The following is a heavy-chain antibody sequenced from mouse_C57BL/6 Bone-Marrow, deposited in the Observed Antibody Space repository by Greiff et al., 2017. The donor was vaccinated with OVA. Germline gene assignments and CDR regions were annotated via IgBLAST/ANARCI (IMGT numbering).Heavy chain of an antibody. V-gene: IGHV1-42*01. D-gene: IGHD2-4*01. CDR2: INPSTGGT. J-gene: IGHJ2*01. Sequence: VQLQQSGPELVKPGASVKISCKASGYSFTGYYMNWVKQSPEKSLEWIGEINPSTGGTTYNQKFKAKATLTVDKSSSTAYMQLKSLTSEDSAVYYCASSYDYENYWGQGTTLTVSS. CDR3: ASSYDYENY. CDR1: GYSFTGYY.